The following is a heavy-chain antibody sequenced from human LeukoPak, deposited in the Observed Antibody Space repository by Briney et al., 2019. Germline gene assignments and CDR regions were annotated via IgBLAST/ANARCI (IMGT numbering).Heavy chain of an antibody. D-gene: IGHD4-11*01. CDR1: GYTFTSYD. Sequence: GASVKVSCKASGYTFTSYDINWVRQATGQGLEWMGWMNPNSGNTGYAQKFQGRVTMTRNTSISTAYMELSSLRSEDTAVYYCARTRMTTDYYYYYMDVWGKGTTVTVSS. V-gene: IGHV1-8*01. J-gene: IGHJ6*03. CDR2: MNPNSGNT. CDR3: ARTRMTTDYYYYYMDV.